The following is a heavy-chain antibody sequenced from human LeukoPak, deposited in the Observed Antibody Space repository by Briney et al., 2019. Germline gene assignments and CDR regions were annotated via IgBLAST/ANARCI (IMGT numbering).Heavy chain of an antibody. CDR3: AREHTYSSQPLFDY. J-gene: IGHJ4*02. Sequence: ASVKXXCKASXGTFSSYTISWVRQAPGQGLEWMGRIIPILGIANYAQKFQGRVTITADKSTSTAYMELSSLRSEDTAVYYCAREHTYSSQPLFDYWGQGTLVTVSS. V-gene: IGHV1-69*04. CDR2: IIPILGIA. CDR1: XGTFSSYT. D-gene: IGHD6-13*01.